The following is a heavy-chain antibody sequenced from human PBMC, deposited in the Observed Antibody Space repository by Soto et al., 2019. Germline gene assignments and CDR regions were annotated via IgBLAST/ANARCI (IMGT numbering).Heavy chain of an antibody. CDR1: GYTFSTYG. D-gene: IGHD3-10*01. CDR2: TVATTGST. J-gene: IGHJ4*02. Sequence: QVQLVQSGAEVTEPGASVKLSCKTSGYTFSTYGLTWVRQAPGQGLEWMGWTVATTGSTIYAQDFQGRVTVTTDRATNTGYLELKSLKSDDTALYYCAGVAGYGSGSRHFDSWGQGTLVTVSS. V-gene: IGHV1-18*01. CDR3: AGVAGYGSGSRHFDS.